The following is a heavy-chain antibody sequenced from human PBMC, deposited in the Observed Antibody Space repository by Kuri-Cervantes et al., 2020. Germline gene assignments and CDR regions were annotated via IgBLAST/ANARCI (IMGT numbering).Heavy chain of an antibody. J-gene: IGHJ4*02. CDR2: IGTAGDT. CDR3: AREGTGYYGDYYFDY. V-gene: IGHV3-13*01. Sequence: GESLKISCAASGFTFSSYDMHWVRQATGKGLEWVSAIGTAGDTYYPGSVKGRFTISRENAKNSLYLQMNSLRAGDTAVYYCAREGTGYYGDYYFDYWGQGTLVTVSS. CDR1: GFTFSSYD. D-gene: IGHD4-17*01.